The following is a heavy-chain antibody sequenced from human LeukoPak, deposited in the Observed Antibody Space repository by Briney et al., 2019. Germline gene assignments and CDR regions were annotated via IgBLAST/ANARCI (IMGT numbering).Heavy chain of an antibody. CDR3: ARGGPREPLDL. J-gene: IGHJ2*01. D-gene: IGHD1-14*01. CDR1: GGSMNPYY. CDR2: IYYRGST. V-gene: IGHV4-59*01. Sequence: SETLSLTCTVSGGSMNPYYWTWIRQPPGKGLEWIGYIYYRGSTDYNPSLKSRVTISVDTSKNQFSLKLSSVTAADTAVYYCARGGPREPLDLWGRGTLVTVSS.